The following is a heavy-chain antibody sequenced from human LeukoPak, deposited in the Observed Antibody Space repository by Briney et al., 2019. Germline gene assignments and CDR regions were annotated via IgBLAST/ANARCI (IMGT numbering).Heavy chain of an antibody. Sequence: GGSLRLSCAASGFTVSSNYMSWVRQAPGKGLEWVSVIYSGGSTYYADSVKGRFTISRDNSKNTLYLQMNSLRAEDTAVYYCAAQSYSSSWFDYWGQGTLVTVSS. CDR3: AAQSYSSSWFDY. CDR1: GFTVSSNY. V-gene: IGHV3-66*01. D-gene: IGHD6-13*01. CDR2: IYSGGST. J-gene: IGHJ4*02.